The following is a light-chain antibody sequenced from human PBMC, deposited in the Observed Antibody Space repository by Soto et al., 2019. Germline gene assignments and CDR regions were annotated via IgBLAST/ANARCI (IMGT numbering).Light chain of an antibody. CDR1: QSVGRS. V-gene: IGKV3-15*01. Sequence: IVMTQSPATLSVSPGERATLSCRASQSVGRSLAWYQQKPGQAPRLLIYGTSARATGIPATFSGSGSGTEFTLTISSLQSEDCAIYYCQQYDNWPSVTFGGGTKVEIK. J-gene: IGKJ4*01. CDR2: GTS. CDR3: QQYDNWPSVT.